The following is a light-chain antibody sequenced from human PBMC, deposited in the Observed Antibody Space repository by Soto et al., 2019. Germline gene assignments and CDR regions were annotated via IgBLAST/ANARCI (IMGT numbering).Light chain of an antibody. Sequence: SYELTQPPSVSVAPGKTATITCGGDNIGRESVNWYQQRPGQAPVLVIYYDSDRPSGIPERFAGSNSGNTATLTISRVEAGDEADYYCQVWDTSRDHQVFGGGTKLTVL. J-gene: IGLJ3*02. V-gene: IGLV3-21*04. CDR1: NIGRES. CDR2: YDS. CDR3: QVWDTSRDHQV.